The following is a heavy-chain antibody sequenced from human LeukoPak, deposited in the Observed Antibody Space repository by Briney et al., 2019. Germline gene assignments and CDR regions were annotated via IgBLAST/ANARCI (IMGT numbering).Heavy chain of an antibody. CDR1: GFTFSSYA. J-gene: IGHJ4*02. D-gene: IGHD6-19*01. CDR3: AKDTRHGSGSLAG. Sequence: PGGSLRLSCAASGFTFSSYAMSWVRQAPGKGLEWVSGISWNSGSIGYADSVKGRFTISRDNAKNSLYLQMNSLRAEDTALYYCAKDTRHGSGSLAGWGQGTLVTVSS. CDR2: ISWNSGSI. V-gene: IGHV3-9*01.